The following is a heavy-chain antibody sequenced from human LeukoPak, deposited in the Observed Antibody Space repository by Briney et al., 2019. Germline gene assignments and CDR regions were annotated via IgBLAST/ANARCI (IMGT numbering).Heavy chain of an antibody. D-gene: IGHD5-12*01. CDR2: INWNGAST. Sequence: PGGSLRLSCAASGFTFNYYGMSWVRQVPGKGLEWASGINWNGASTSYSDSVKGRFTISRDITNNALYLQMNSLGAEDTALYYCARCGDSGYEFFDYWGQGTLVTVSS. J-gene: IGHJ4*02. CDR3: ARCGDSGYEFFDY. CDR1: GFTFNYYG. V-gene: IGHV3-20*04.